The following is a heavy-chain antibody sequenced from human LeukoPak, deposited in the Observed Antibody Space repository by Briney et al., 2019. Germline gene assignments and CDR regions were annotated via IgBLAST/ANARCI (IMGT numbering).Heavy chain of an antibody. CDR3: AKDDAWGRYKD. V-gene: IGHV3-21*04. D-gene: IGHD3-16*01. CDR2: ISSSSSYI. CDR1: GFTFSSYS. J-gene: IGHJ1*01. Sequence: GGSLRLSCAASGFTFSSYSMNWVRQAPGKGLEWVSSISSSSSYIYYADSVKGRFTISRDNSKHTVSLQMNSLRGEDTAVYYCAKDDAWGRYKDWGQGTLVTVSS.